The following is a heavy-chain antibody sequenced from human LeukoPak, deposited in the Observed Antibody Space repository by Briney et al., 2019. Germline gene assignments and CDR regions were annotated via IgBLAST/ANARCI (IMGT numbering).Heavy chain of an antibody. J-gene: IGHJ3*01. V-gene: IGHV1-69*13. Sequence: SVKVSCKASGGTFSSYAISWVRQAPGQGLEWMGGIIPIFGTANYAQKFQGRVTITADESTSTAYMELSSLRSEDTAVYYCARKDYGSGSYYNALPFDLWGQGTMVTVSS. D-gene: IGHD3-10*01. CDR1: GGTFSSYA. CDR2: IIPIFGTA. CDR3: ARKDYGSGSYYNALPFDL.